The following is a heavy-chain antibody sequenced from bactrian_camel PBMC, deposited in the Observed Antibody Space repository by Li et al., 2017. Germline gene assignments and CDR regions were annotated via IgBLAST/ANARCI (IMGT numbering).Heavy chain of an antibody. CDR3: AAGPFRPDCYSGDLVNLAPDCFKF. Sequence: HVQLVESGGGSVQAGGSLRLSCLASGFTYSTRSMAWFRQAPGKPREGVATIDSDGTTNYAVSVEGRFTISQVNARKTLTLQMNSLKPEDSGVYFCAAGPFRPDCYSGDLVNLAPDCFKFWGQGTQVTVS. D-gene: IGHD3*01. V-gene: IGHV3S53*01. CDR2: IDSDGTT. CDR1: GFTYSTRS. J-gene: IGHJ4*01.